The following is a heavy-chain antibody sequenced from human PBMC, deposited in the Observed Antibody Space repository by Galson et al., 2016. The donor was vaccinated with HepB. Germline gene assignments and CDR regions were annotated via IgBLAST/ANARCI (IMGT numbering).Heavy chain of an antibody. J-gene: IGHJ3*01. Sequence: SLRLSCAASGFTVNSYGVHWVRQTPGKRLEWMAVMSYDGSTKKYADSVKGRFTISRDNAKNSLHLRMNSLRAEDTAMYYCAREGAGGFDLWGQGTMVTVSS. D-gene: IGHD4-23*01. V-gene: IGHV3-30*03. CDR1: GFTVNSYG. CDR3: AREGAGGFDL. CDR2: MSYDGSTK.